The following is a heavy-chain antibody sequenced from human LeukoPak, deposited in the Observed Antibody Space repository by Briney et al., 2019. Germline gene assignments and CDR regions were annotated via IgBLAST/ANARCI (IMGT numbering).Heavy chain of an antibody. D-gene: IGHD2-2*01. CDR3: ARELVRYPTYYYYGMDV. Sequence: GGSLRLSCAASGFTFSSYAMSWVRQAPGKGLEWVSAISGSGGSTYYADSVKGRFTISRDNSKNTLYLQMNSLRAEDTAVYYCARELVRYPTYYYYGMDVWGQGTTVTVSS. V-gene: IGHV3-23*01. J-gene: IGHJ6*02. CDR1: GFTFSSYA. CDR2: ISGSGGST.